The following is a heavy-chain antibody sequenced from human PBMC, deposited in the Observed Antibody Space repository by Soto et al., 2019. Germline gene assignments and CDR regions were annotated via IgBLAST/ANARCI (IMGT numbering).Heavy chain of an antibody. J-gene: IGHJ4*02. CDR3: VKSGSSGISYFAY. D-gene: IGHD3-22*01. Sequence: GGSLRLSCAASRFTFSSYAMTWVRQAPGKGLEWVSSISSSGRSTDYADSVKGRFTISRDNSQNTLYLQMNNLRAEDTAVYYCVKSGSSGISYFAYWGQGTLVTVSS. CDR2: ISSSGRST. V-gene: IGHV3-23*01. CDR1: RFTFSSYA.